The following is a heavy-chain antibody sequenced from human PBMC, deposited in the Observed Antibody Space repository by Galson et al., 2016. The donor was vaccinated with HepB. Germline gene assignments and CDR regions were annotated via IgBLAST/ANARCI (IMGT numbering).Heavy chain of an antibody. CDR1: GGSTSSSSCY. D-gene: IGHD5-24*01. J-gene: IGHJ3*02. CDR3: ARLSKPATGVSYALDI. CDR2: VYYSGSP. Sequence: ETLSLTCTVSGGSTSSSSCYWGWIRQPPGKGLEWIGSVYYSGSPYYNWSLKSRVTISIDTSKNQSSLKLSSVTAADTAMYFCARLSKPATGVSYALDIWGQGTVVIVSS. V-gene: IGHV4-39*01.